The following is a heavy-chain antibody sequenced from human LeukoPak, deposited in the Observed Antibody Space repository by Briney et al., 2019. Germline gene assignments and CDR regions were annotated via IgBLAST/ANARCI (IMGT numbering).Heavy chain of an antibody. J-gene: IGHJ4*02. CDR3: ARAVYSNYFDY. Sequence: ASVKVSCKASGYTFTSYYMHWVRQAPGQGLEWMGILNPSDGSTSYAPKFQGRVTMTRDTSTSTVYMELSSLRSEDTAVYYCARAVYSNYFDYWGQGTLVTASS. CDR2: LNPSDGST. D-gene: IGHD4-11*01. CDR1: GYTFTSYY. V-gene: IGHV1-46*01.